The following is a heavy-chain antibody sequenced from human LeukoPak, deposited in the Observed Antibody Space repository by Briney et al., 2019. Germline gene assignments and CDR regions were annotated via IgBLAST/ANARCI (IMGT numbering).Heavy chain of an antibody. D-gene: IGHD6-13*01. V-gene: IGHV3-23*01. CDR3: AKSSGSSWTASGY. CDR2: ISGSGGST. Sequence: PGGSLRLSCAASGFTFSSYSMTWVRQAPGKGLEWVSAISGSGGSTYYADSVKGRFTISRDNSKNTLYLQMNSLRAEDTAVYYCAKSSGSSWTASGYWGQGTLVTVSS. J-gene: IGHJ4*02. CDR1: GFTFSSYS.